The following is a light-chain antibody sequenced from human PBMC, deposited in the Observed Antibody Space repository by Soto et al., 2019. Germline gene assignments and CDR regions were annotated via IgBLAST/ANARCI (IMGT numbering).Light chain of an antibody. J-gene: IGKJ2*01. CDR3: QHYNNWPFT. V-gene: IGKV3-15*01. Sequence: EIVMTQSPATLSVSPGERATLSCRASQSVSSNLAWYQQKPGQAPTLLIYGASARATGIPARFSGSGSGTEFTLTISSLQSEDFAVYYCQHYNNWPFTSGQGTKLEIK. CDR1: QSVSSN. CDR2: GAS.